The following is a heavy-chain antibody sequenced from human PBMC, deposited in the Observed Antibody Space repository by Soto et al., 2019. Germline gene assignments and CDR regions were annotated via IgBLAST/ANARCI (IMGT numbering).Heavy chain of an antibody. CDR3: AKDQSSGQGSFDS. Sequence: LRLSCAASGFTFSSYGMHWVRQAPDKGLERVALISYDGSNQYYADSVKGRFTISRDNSKNTLFLQMNSLRADDTAVYYCAKDQSSGQGSFDSWGQGTLVTVSS. J-gene: IGHJ4*02. CDR2: ISYDGSNQ. V-gene: IGHV3-30*18. CDR1: GFTFSSYG.